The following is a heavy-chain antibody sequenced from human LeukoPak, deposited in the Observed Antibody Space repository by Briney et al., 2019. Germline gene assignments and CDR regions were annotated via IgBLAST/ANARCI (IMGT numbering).Heavy chain of an antibody. CDR2: ISGSGGVT. CDR1: GFTFSSFA. Sequence: GGSLRLSCAASGFTFSSFAMSWVRQAPGKGLEWVSSISGSGGVTYYADSVKGRFTISRDNAKNSLYLQMNSLRAEDTAVYYCARNLAAGNDPFDIWGQGTMVTVSS. V-gene: IGHV3-21*01. CDR3: ARNLAAGNDPFDI. D-gene: IGHD6-13*01. J-gene: IGHJ3*02.